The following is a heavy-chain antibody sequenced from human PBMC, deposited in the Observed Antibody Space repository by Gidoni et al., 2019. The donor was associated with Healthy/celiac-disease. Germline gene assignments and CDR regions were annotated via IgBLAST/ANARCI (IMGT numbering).Heavy chain of an antibody. J-gene: IGHJ6*02. Sequence: EVQLVEYGGGLVQPGRFLRLSCAASGFTFDDYAVHWVRQAPGQGLEWVSGNSWNSGSIGYADSVKGRFTISRDNAKNSLYLQMNSLRAEDTALYYCAKDKFPGSYSYYYYGMDVWGQGTTVTVSS. D-gene: IGHD3-10*01. CDR3: AKDKFPGSYSYYYYGMDV. V-gene: IGHV3-9*01. CDR2: NSWNSGSI. CDR1: GFTFDDYA.